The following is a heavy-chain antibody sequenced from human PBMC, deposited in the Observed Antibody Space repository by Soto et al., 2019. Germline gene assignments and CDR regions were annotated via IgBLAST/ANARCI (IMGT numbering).Heavy chain of an antibody. V-gene: IGHV3-30-3*01. CDR1: GFTFSDYA. CDR3: ARDTHGIDY. D-gene: IGHD2-15*01. Sequence: QVQLVESGGGVVQPGRSLRLSCAASGFTFSDYAIHWVRQAPGKGLEWVAIISYDGGNHYYAESVKGRFTISRDNSKNTLYLQMNSLRPEDTAIYYCARDTHGIDYWGQGTLVTVSS. J-gene: IGHJ4*02. CDR2: ISYDGGNH.